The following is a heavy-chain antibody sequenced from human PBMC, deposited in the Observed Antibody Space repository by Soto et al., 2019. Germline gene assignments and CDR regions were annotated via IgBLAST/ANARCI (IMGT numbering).Heavy chain of an antibody. CDR2: VYHTGST. CDR1: GGSISSTNW. D-gene: IGHD2-15*01. CDR3: ATLPPRIVVVVLPIPS. Sequence: SETLSLTCVVSGGSISSTNWWTWVRQTPGKGLEWIGEVYHTGSTKYNPSLKNRVTISVDKSDNQFSLNLKSVTAADTAVYYCATLPPRIVVVVLPIPSWGQGTLVTVSS. J-gene: IGHJ4*02. V-gene: IGHV4-4*02.